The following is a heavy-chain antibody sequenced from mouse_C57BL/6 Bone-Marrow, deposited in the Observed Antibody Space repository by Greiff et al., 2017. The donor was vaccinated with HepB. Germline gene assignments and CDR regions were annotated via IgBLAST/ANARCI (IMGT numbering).Heavy chain of an antibody. V-gene: IGHV1-81*01. J-gene: IGHJ2*01. CDR2: IYPRSGNT. CDR3: ARSPAYYSNYLYFDY. Sequence: VQLQQSGAELARPGASVKLSCKASGYTFTSYGISWVKQRTGQGLEWIGEIYPRSGNTYYNEKFKGKATLTADKSSSTAYMELRSLTSEDSAVYFCARSPAYYSNYLYFDYWGQGTTLTVSA. CDR1: GYTFTSYG. D-gene: IGHD2-5*01.